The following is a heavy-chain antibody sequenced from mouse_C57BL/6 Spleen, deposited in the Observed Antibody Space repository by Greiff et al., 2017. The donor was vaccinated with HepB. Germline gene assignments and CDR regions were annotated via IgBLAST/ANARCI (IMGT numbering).Heavy chain of an antibody. CDR2: IDPSDSET. Sequence: QVQLQHPGAELVRPGSSVKLSCKASGYNFTSYWMHWVEQRPIQGLEWIGNIDPSDSETHYNQKFKDKATLTVDKSSSTAYMQLSSLTSEDSAVYYCARYGSSYGWYFDVWGTRTTVTVSS. CDR3: ARYGSSYGWYFDV. D-gene: IGHD1-1*01. CDR1: GYNFTSYW. J-gene: IGHJ1*03. V-gene: IGHV1-52*01.